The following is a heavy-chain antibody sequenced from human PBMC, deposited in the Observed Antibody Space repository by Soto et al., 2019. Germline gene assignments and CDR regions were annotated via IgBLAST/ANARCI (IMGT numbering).Heavy chain of an antibody. D-gene: IGHD3-10*02. CDR2: ISGSGGST. CDR1: GFTFSSYA. J-gene: IGHJ6*04. CDR3: ARDFTFCSWSYLYYYVIYV. V-gene: IGHV3-23*01. Sequence: PGGSLRLSCAASGFTFSSYAMSWVRQAPGKGLEWVSAISGSGGSTYYADSVKGRFTISRDNSKNTLYLQMNSLRAEDTAVYYCARDFTFCSWSYLYYYVIYVWGKGTTVTVSS.